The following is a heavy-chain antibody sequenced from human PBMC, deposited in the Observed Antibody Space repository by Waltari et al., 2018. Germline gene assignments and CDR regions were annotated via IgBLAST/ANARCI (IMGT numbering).Heavy chain of an antibody. CDR2: VDPEEGET. V-gene: IGHV1-69-2*01. Sequence: EVQLLQSGTELKKPGTTVKISCQVSGYTFTDYYIHWVQQAPGKGPHWMGLVDPEEGETIDAEKFQGRVTITRETSANTAYMELSRLRSEDTAVYYCARGGERSTWYSRFDPWGQGTLVSVSS. CDR3: ARGGERSTWYSRFDP. D-gene: IGHD6-13*01. CDR1: GYTFTDYY. J-gene: IGHJ5*02.